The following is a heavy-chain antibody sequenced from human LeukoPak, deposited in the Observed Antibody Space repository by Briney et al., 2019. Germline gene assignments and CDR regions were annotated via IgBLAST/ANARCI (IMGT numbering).Heavy chain of an antibody. CDR1: GDSVSSKSAA. J-gene: IGHJ5*02. Sequence: SQTLSLTCAISGDSVSSKSAAWNWIRKSPSRGLEWLGRTYYRSKWNYEYAASVKSRITIRPDTSKNQFSLQLNSVTPEDTAVHYCARDPVWGSAWGQGTLVTVSS. D-gene: IGHD7-27*01. V-gene: IGHV6-1*01. CDR3: ARDPVWGSA. CDR2: TYYRSKWNY.